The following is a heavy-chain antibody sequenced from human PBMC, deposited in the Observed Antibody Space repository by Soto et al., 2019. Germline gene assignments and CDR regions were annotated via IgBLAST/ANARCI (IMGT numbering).Heavy chain of an antibody. CDR1: GYTFTGYY. CDR3: ASPVDCSGGSCYRPYYYYGMDV. CDR2: INPNSGGT. J-gene: IGHJ6*02. Sequence: ASVKVSCKASGYTFTGYYMHWVRQAPGQGLEWMGWINPNSGGTNYAQKFQGRVTMTRDMSISTAYMELSRLRSDDTAVYYCASPVDCSGGSCYRPYYYYGMDVWGQGTTVTAP. V-gene: IGHV1-2*02. D-gene: IGHD2-15*01.